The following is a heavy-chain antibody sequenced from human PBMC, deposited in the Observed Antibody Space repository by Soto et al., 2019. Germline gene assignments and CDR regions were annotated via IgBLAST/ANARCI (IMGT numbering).Heavy chain of an antibody. CDR3: AKDRMRAAVRGSVDY. Sequence: QVQLVESGGGVVQPGRSLRLSCAASGFTFSSYGMHWVRQAPGKGLEWVAVIIYDGSTKYYADSVKGRFTISRHICKSTLYLQMNSLRAEATAVYYCAKDRMRAAVRGSVDYLGQRDLCTVSS. CDR2: IIYDGSTK. J-gene: IGHJ4*02. V-gene: IGHV3-30*18. CDR1: GFTFSSYG. D-gene: IGHD3-10*01.